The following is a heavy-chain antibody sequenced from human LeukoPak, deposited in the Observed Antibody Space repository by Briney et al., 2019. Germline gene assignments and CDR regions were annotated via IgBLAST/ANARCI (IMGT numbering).Heavy chain of an antibody. CDR2: ISWNGGSI. V-gene: IGHV3-20*04. CDR3: ARHPLRKWELPWGWGDAFDI. J-gene: IGHJ3*02. CDR1: GFTFDDYG. Sequence: GGSLRLSCAASGFTFDDYGMSWVRQAPGKGLEWVSGISWNGGSISYVDSVKGRFTISRDNAKNSLYLQMNSLRAEDTAFYYCARHPLRKWELPWGWGDAFDIWGQGTMVTVSS. D-gene: IGHD1-26*01.